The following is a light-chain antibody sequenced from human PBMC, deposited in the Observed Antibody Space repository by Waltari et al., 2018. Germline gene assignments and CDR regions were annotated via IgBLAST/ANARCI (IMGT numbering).Light chain of an antibody. V-gene: IGLV2-14*01. CDR3: SSYTSSSTLV. CDR1: SRDVGGYND. J-gene: IGLJ2*01. CDR2: DVS. Sequence: QSALTQPASVSGSPGQSITISCPGTSRDVGGYNDVSWYQQHPGKAPKLMIYDVSKRPSGVSNRFSGSKSGNTASLTISGLQAEDEADYYCSSYTSSSTLVFGGGTKLTVL.